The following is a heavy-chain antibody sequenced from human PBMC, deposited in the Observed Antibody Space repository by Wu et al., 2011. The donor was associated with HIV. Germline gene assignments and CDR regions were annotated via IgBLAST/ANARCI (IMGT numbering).Heavy chain of an antibody. D-gene: IGHD3-22*01. CDR1: GYTLTSYG. J-gene: IGHJ4*01. CDR3: ARDLYYDSSGYNAXFDY. CDR2: ISVNSGDT. Sequence: QVQLVQSGAEVKKPGASVKVSCKASGYTLTSYGISWVRQAPGQGLEWLGWISVNSGDTNYAQRLQGRVTMTTDTSTSTAYMELRSLRSDDTAVYYCARDLYYDSSGYNAXFDYWVRGTLGHRLL. V-gene: IGHV1-18*01.